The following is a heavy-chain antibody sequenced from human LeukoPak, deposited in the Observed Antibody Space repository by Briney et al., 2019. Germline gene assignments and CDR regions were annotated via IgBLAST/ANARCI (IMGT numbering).Heavy chain of an antibody. J-gene: IGHJ4*02. CDR3: AGEDCTNGVCYTGGY. V-gene: IGHV1-18*01. Sequence: GASVKVSCKASGYTFTSYGISWVRQAPGQGLEWMGWISAYNGNTNYAQKLQGRVTMTTDTSTSTAYMELRSLRSDDTAVYYCAGEDCTNGVCYTGGYWGQGTLVTVSS. CDR2: ISAYNGNT. CDR1: GYTFTSYG. D-gene: IGHD2-8*01.